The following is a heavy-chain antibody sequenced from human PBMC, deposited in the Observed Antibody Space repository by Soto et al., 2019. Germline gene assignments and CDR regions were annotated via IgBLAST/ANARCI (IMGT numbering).Heavy chain of an antibody. D-gene: IGHD4-17*01. CDR3: ARTTTTISRDY. J-gene: IGHJ4*02. CDR2: ISVTGSGT. CDR1: GFTFSSYD. V-gene: IGHV3-23*01. Sequence: EVQLLESGGGLVQPGGSLGLSCAASGFTFSSYDMSWVRQAPGKGLEYVSSISVTGSGTYYADSVKGRFTISRDNSKNTLYLQMNSLRVEDTAVYYCARTTTTISRDYWGQGTLVTVSS.